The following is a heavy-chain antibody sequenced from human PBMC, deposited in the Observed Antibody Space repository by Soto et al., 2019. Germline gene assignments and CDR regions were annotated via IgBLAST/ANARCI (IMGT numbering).Heavy chain of an antibody. Sequence: GGSLRLSCAASGFTFSSYSMNWVRQAPGKGLEWVSSISSSSSYIYYADSVKGRFTISRDNAKNSLYLQMNSLRAEDTAVYYCARTSSGWFNGYFQHWGQGTLVTVSS. CDR1: GFTFSSYS. J-gene: IGHJ1*01. CDR2: ISSSSSYI. D-gene: IGHD6-19*01. V-gene: IGHV3-21*01. CDR3: ARTSSGWFNGYFQH.